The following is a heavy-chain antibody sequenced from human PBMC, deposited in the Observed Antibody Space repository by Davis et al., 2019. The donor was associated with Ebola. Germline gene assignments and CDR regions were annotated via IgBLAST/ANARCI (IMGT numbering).Heavy chain of an antibody. CDR1: GYTFTSYG. J-gene: IGHJ3*02. D-gene: IGHD3-16*01. Sequence: ASVKVSCKASGYTFTSYGISWVRQAPGQGLEWMGWISAYNGNTNYAQKLQGRVTMTTDTSTSTAYMELSSLRSEDTAVYYCATSVWGSYKDAFDIWGQGTMVTVSS. CDR2: ISAYNGNT. V-gene: IGHV1-18*04. CDR3: ATSVWGSYKDAFDI.